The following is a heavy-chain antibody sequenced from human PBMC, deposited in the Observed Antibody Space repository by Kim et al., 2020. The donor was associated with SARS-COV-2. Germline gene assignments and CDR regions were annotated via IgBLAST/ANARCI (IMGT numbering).Heavy chain of an antibody. J-gene: IGHJ3*02. Sequence: GGSLRLSCGASGLNFSDHYMDWVRQAPGKGLEWVGRSRDRANSYSTEYAASVKGRFAISRDHSQNSVNLEMQDLKVEDTAIYYCTRRIFDAFDIWGQGAMLPVSS. D-gene: IGHD1-20*01. CDR3: TRRIFDAFDI. CDR2: SRDRANSYST. CDR1: GLNFSDHY. V-gene: IGHV3-72*01.